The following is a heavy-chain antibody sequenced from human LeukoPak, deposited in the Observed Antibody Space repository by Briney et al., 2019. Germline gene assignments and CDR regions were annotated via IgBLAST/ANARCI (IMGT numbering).Heavy chain of an antibody. V-gene: IGHV4-59*01. CDR3: ARSAMVSSVLYYYYYYYMDV. CDR1: GGSISSYY. J-gene: IGHJ6*03. CDR2: IYYSGST. D-gene: IGHD5-18*01. Sequence: SETLSLTCTVSGGSISSYYWSWIRQPPGKGLEWIGYIYYSGSTNYNPSLKSRVTISVDTSKNQFSLKLSSVTAADTAVYYCARSAMVSSVLYYYYYYYMDVWGKGTTVTVSS.